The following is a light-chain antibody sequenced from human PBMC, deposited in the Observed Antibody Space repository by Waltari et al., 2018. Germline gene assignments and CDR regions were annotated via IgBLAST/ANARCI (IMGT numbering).Light chain of an antibody. CDR1: SSDAGGYNF. CDR2: DVT. J-gene: IGLJ1*01. CDR3: SSYTSTSSYV. Sequence: QSPLTQPASVSGSPGPSITFSCTGTSSDAGGYNFVSWYQQHPGKAPKLIIYDVTERPSGVSHRFSGSKSGNTASLTISGLQAEDEADYYCSSYTSTSSYVFGAETKVTVL. V-gene: IGLV2-14*01.